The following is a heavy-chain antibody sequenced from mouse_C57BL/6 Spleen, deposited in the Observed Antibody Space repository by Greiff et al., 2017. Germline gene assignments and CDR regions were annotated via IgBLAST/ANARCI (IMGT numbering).Heavy chain of an antibody. D-gene: IGHD2-13*01. CDR3: ASPPLYYGDSYWYFDV. J-gene: IGHJ1*03. V-gene: IGHV1-42*01. Sequence: VQLQQSGPELVKPGASVKISCKASGYSFTGYYMNWVKQSPEKSLEWIGAITPSTGGTTYNQKFKAKATLTVDQSSSTAYMQLKSLTSEDSAVYYWASPPLYYGDSYWYFDVWGTGTSVTVSS. CDR2: ITPSTGGT. CDR1: GYSFTGYY.